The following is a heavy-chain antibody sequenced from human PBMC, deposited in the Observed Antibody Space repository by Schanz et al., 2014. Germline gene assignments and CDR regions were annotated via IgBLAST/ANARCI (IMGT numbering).Heavy chain of an antibody. CDR3: ASSGAGYSSSWDFDY. CDR1: GGTFSSFG. Sequence: VQLEQSGAEVKKPGSSVKVSCKASGGTFSSFGINWVRQAPGQGLEWMGRIIPVLAIADYAQKFQDKVTITADKSTFTAYMDVSSLRSEDTAVYYCASSGAGYSSSWDFDYWGQGTLVTVSS. D-gene: IGHD6-13*01. J-gene: IGHJ4*02. V-gene: IGHV1-69*02. CDR2: IIPVLAIA.